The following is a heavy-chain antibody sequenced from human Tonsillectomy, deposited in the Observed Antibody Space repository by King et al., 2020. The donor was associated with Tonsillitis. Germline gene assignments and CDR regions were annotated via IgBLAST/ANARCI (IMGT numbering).Heavy chain of an antibody. V-gene: IGHV4-34*01. CDR2: INHSGST. J-gene: IGHJ6*03. CDR1: GGSFSGYY. Sequence: VQLQQWGAGLLKPSETLSLTCAVYGGSFSGYYWSWIRQPPGKGLEWIGEINHSGSTNYNPSLKSRVTISVDTSKNQFSLKLSSVTAADTAVYYCARGYYYYMDFWGKATTVTVSS. CDR3: ARGYYYYMDF.